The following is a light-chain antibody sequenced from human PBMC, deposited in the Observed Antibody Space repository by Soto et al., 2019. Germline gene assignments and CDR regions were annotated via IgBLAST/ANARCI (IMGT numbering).Light chain of an antibody. CDR3: CSYAGSYTLL. J-gene: IGLJ2*01. Sequence: QSVLTQPASVSGSPGQSITISCIGTSSDIGTYNRVSWYQQPPGTAPKLIIYEVNNRPSGVPDRFSGSKSGYTASLIISGLQAEDEADYYCCSYAGSYTLLFGGGTKLTVL. CDR1: SSDIGTYNR. CDR2: EVN. V-gene: IGLV2-18*02.